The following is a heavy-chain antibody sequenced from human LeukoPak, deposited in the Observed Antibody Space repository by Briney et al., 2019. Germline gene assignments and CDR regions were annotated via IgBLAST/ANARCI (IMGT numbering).Heavy chain of an antibody. J-gene: IGHJ4*02. CDR3: AKLLRGVVVPYFDS. CDR1: GFTFSSSA. Sequence: GGSPRLSCAASGFTFSSSAMSWVRQAPGKGLEWVSAISGNGDRTHYAASVKGRFTVSRDTSTNTLFLQLNSLRAEDTAIYYCAKLLRGVVVPYFDSWGQGTLVTVSS. V-gene: IGHV3-23*01. CDR2: ISGNGDRT. D-gene: IGHD3-10*01.